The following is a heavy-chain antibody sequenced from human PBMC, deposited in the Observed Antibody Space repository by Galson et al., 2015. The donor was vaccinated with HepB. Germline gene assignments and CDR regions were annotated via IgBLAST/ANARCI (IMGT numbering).Heavy chain of an antibody. J-gene: IGHJ4*02. Sequence: SLRLSCATSGFTFSRYPMHWVRQAPGRGMEWVAVISQDGSITHHADSVKGRFTISRDNSKNTLYLQMNSLRTEDTAVFYCARSEPRTWHNFDYWGQGTLVTVSS. V-gene: IGHV3-30*04. CDR2: ISQDGSIT. D-gene: IGHD1-14*01. CDR3: ARSEPRTWHNFDY. CDR1: GFTFSRYP.